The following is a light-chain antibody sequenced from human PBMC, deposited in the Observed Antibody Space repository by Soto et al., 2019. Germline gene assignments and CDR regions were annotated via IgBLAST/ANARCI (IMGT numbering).Light chain of an antibody. CDR1: QSVSSSY. Sequence: EIVLTQSPGTLSLSPGERATLSCRASQSVSSSYLAWYQQKPGQAPRPLIYGASSRAIGIPDRFSGSGSGTDYTLTISRLEPEDFAVYYCQQYDSSPWTFGQGTKVEIK. V-gene: IGKV3-20*01. CDR2: GAS. CDR3: QQYDSSPWT. J-gene: IGKJ1*01.